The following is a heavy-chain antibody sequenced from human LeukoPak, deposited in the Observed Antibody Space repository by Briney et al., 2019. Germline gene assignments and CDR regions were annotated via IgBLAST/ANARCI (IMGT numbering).Heavy chain of an antibody. J-gene: IGHJ4*02. CDR3: ARSGPYGSGSYYFDY. V-gene: IGHV4-59*01. D-gene: IGHD3-10*01. CDR1: GGSISSYY. Sequence: SETLSLTCTVSGGSISSYYWSWIRQPPGKGLEWIGYIYYSGSTNYNPSLKSRVTISVDTSKNQFSLKLSSVTAADTAVYYCARSGPYGSGSYYFDYWGQGTLVTASS. CDR2: IYYSGST.